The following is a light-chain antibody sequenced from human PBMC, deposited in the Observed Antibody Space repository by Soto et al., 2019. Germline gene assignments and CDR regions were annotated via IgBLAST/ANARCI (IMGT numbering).Light chain of an antibody. J-gene: IGKJ1*01. CDR2: DAS. V-gene: IGKV3-11*01. CDR3: QQRYNWPPT. CDR1: QSISTY. Sequence: DIVLTQSPATLSLSPGERATLSCRASQSISTYLGWYQQKPGQAPRLLISDASNRATGIPARFSGSGPGTDFTLTISSLEPEDSAVYYCQQRYNWPPTFGQGTKVDIK.